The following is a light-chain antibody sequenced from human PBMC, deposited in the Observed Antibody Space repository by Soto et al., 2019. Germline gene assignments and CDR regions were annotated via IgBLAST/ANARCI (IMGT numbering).Light chain of an antibody. CDR2: DAS. J-gene: IGKJ2*01. CDR1: QSVGSN. V-gene: IGKV3-15*01. CDR3: QQYYQWPSYT. Sequence: EIVMTQSPFTLSASPGERAIFSCRASQSVGSNIAWYQQKPGQSPRLLVYDASTRATAIPARFSGSASGTDFILTINPLQPEDFAVYYCQQYYQWPSYTFGQGTKVDIK.